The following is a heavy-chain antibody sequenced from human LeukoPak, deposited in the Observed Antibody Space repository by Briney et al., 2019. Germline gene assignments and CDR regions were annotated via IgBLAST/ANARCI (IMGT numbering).Heavy chain of an antibody. V-gene: IGHV4-39*07. CDR1: GGSVSSDSYY. Sequence: SETLSLTCTVSGGSVSSDSYYWGWIRQPPGKGLEWIGEINHSGSTNYNPSLKSRVTISVDTSKNQFSLKLSSVTAADTAVYYCARAARRVAVAGRFDYWGQGTLVTVSS. CDR2: INHSGST. CDR3: ARAARRVAVAGRFDY. D-gene: IGHD6-19*01. J-gene: IGHJ4*02.